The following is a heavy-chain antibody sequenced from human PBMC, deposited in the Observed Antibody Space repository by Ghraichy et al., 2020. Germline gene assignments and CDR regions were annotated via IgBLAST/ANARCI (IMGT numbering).Heavy chain of an antibody. CDR3: AKDEGGYIFLS. CDR1: GFTFRSYG. J-gene: IGHJ5*02. Sequence: SCAASGFTFRSYGMHWVRQAPGKGLQWVAVITYDGSTKYYTDSVKGRFTISRDNSKNTLSLQMDSLRAEDTAVYYCAKDEGGYIFLSWGQGTLVTVSS. V-gene: IGHV3-30*18. CDR2: ITYDGSTK. D-gene: IGHD5-12*01.